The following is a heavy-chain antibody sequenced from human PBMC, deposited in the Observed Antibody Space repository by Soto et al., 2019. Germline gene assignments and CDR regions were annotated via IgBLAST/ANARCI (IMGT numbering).Heavy chain of an antibody. CDR2: MDPNTGNT. D-gene: IGHD3-10*01. CDR1: RYTCTNHD. J-gene: IGHJ6*01. Sequence: EASVKVSCKASRYTCTNHDINWVQHATGQGLEWMGWMDPNTGNTGYAPKFQGRVTMTRDTSISTAYMDLCSLTSEDTVVYYCATPFGVRNSHHYYSGMDVCGQGTTGTVSS. CDR3: ATPFGVRNSHHYYSGMDV. V-gene: IGHV1-8*01.